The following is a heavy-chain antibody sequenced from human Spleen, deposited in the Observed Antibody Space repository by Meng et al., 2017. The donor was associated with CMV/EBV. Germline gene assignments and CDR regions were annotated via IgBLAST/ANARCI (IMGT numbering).Heavy chain of an antibody. CDR2: TSYDQNKK. CDR1: GFPFSGHA. V-gene: IGHV3-30*14. Sequence: SGFPFSGHAMHWIRQPPGKGLEWVALTSYDQNKKFYADFVKGRFTISRDNSMSTLYLQMNSLRPDDTAVYYCARPRSGFVPVPSAIDYWGPGTLVTVSS. J-gene: IGHJ4*02. D-gene: IGHD6-25*01. CDR3: ARPRSGFVPVPSAIDY.